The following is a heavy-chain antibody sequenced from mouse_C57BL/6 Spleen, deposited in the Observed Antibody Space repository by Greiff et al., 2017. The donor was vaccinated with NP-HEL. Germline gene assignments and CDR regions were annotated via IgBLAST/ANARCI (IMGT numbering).Heavy chain of an antibody. CDR2: IDPSDSYT. CDR1: GYTFTSYW. D-gene: IGHD4-1*01. Sequence: QVQLQQPGAELVKPGASVKLSCKASGYTFTSYWMQWVKQRPGQGLEWIGEIDPSDSYTNYNQKFKGKATLTVDTSSSTAYMQLSSLTSEDSAVYYCARWELGRFDYWGQGTTLTVSS. J-gene: IGHJ2*01. CDR3: ARWELGRFDY. V-gene: IGHV1-50*01.